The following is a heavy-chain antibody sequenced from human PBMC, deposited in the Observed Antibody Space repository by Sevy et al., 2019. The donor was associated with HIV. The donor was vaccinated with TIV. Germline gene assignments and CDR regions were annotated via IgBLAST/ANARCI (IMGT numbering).Heavy chain of an antibody. V-gene: IGHV3-7*01. Sequence: GGSLRLSCAASGFTFSSYWMSWVRQAPGKGLEWVANIKQDGSEKYYVDSVKGRFTISRDNAKNSLYLQMNSLRAEDTAVYYCAREGSSGCLNHITRYFDYWGQGTLVTVSS. J-gene: IGHJ4*02. D-gene: IGHD6-19*01. CDR2: IKQDGSEK. CDR1: GFTFSSYW. CDR3: AREGSSGCLNHITRYFDY.